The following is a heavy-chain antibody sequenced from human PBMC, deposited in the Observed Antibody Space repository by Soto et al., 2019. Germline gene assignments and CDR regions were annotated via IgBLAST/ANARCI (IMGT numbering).Heavy chain of an antibody. Sequence: ESGGGVVQPGRSLRLSCAASGFTFSTYGMHWVRQAPGKGLEWVAVIWYDGSNKYYADSLKGRFTISRDNSKSTLYLQMNSLRAEDTAVYYCARSGDYDYYYAMDVWGQGTTVTVSS. J-gene: IGHJ6*02. V-gene: IGHV3-33*01. D-gene: IGHD4-17*01. CDR2: IWYDGSNK. CDR3: ARSGDYDYYYAMDV. CDR1: GFTFSTYG.